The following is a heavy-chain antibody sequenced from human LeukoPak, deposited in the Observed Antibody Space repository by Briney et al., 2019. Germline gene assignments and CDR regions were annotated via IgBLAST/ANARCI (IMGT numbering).Heavy chain of an antibody. J-gene: IGHJ6*04. Sequence: SETLSLTCTVSGGSISSYYWSWIRQPPGKGLEWIGYTYYSGSTNYNPSLKSRVTISVDTSKNQFSLKLSSVTAADTAVYYCARFEYSSSSGLDVWGKGTTVTVSS. D-gene: IGHD6-6*01. CDR1: GGSISSYY. CDR3: ARFEYSSSSGLDV. CDR2: TYYSGST. V-gene: IGHV4-59*01.